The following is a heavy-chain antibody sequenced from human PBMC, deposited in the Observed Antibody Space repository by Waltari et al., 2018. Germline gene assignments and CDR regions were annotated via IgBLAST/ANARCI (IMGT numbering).Heavy chain of an antibody. CDR2: INHSGST. CDR1: GGSFSGYY. Sequence: QVQLQQWGAGLLKPSETLSLTCAVYGGSFSGYYWSWIRQPPGKGLEWIGEINHSGSTNYNPSLKSRVTISVDTSKNQFSLKLSSVTAADTAVYYCARGLSRGRRGVPIAAAGRHFDYWGQGTLVTVSS. J-gene: IGHJ4*02. D-gene: IGHD6-13*01. V-gene: IGHV4-34*01. CDR3: ARGLSRGRRGVPIAAAGRHFDY.